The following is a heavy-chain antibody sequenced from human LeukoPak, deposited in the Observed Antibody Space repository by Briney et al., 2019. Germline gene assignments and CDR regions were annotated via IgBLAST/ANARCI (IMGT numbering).Heavy chain of an antibody. V-gene: IGHV3-7*01. J-gene: IGHJ4*02. CDR2: IKQDGSEK. Sequence: GGSLRLSCAASGFTFSSYWMSWVRQAPGKGLEWVANIKQDGSEKYYVDSVKGRFSISRDYAKNSLYLQMNSLRVEDTAVYYCAKVAKYYYGPETYYFFEQWGQGTPVTASS. CDR1: GFTFSSYW. D-gene: IGHD3-10*01. CDR3: AKVAKYYYGPETYYFFEQ.